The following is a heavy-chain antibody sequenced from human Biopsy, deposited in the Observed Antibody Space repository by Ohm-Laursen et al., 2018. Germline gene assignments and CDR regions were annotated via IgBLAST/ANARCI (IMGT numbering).Heavy chain of an antibody. V-gene: IGHV2-70*11. D-gene: IGHD6-13*01. CDR2: VDWDDYK. J-gene: IGHJ6*02. Sequence: TQTLTLTCSFSGFSLSARGMCVSWIRQVPGKALEWLARVDWDDYKDYSASLQTKLSISKDTSNDQVVLTVNNVDPADTATYYCARTPILIVSAGLVYRHRRHLQGMDVWGQGIAVAVS. CDR1: GFSLSARGMC. CDR3: ARTPILIVSAGLVYRHRRHLQGMDV.